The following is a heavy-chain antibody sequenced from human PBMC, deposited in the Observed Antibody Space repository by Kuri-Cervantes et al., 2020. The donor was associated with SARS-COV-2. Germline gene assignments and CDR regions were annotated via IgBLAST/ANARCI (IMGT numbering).Heavy chain of an antibody. V-gene: IGHV3-48*01. CDR2: ISSSSSTI. CDR3: ASLRPNYNWNYEEGPRYYYYMDV. Sequence: LTCAASGFTFSSYSMNWVRQAPGKGLEWVSHISSSSSTIYYADSVKGRFTISRDNAKNSLYLQMNSLRAEDTAVYYCASLRPNYNWNYEEGPRYYYYMDVWGKGTTVTVSS. J-gene: IGHJ6*03. CDR1: GFTFSSYS. D-gene: IGHD1-7*01.